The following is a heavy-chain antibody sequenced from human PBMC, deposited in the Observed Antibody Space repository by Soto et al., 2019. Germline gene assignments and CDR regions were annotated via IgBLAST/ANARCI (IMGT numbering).Heavy chain of an antibody. V-gene: IGHV4-59*01. CDR3: ARLYSAGYPPGY. CDR1: GGSISSYY. J-gene: IGHJ4*02. CDR2: IYYIGST. Sequence: ASETLSLPCTVSGGSISSYYWSWIRQPPGKGLEWIGYIYYIGSTNYNPSLKSRVTISVYTSKNHFSLKLSSVTAPDTAVYYCARLYSAGYPPGYWGQGTLIAVSS. D-gene: IGHD6-13*01.